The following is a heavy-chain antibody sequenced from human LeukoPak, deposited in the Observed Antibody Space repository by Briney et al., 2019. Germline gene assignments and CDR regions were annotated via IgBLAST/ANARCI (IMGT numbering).Heavy chain of an antibody. D-gene: IGHD3-3*01. CDR1: GYTFNGYY. CDR2: INPDSGGT. J-gene: IGHJ5*02. Sequence: ASVKVSCKASGYTFNGYYMHWVRQAPGQGLEWMGRINPDSGGTNYAQKFQRRVTMTRDTSMSTAYMALSRLRSDDTAVYSWARDLSRRIFEGHNWFDPWGQRPLVTVS. V-gene: IGHV1-2*06. CDR3: ARDLSRRIFEGHNWFDP.